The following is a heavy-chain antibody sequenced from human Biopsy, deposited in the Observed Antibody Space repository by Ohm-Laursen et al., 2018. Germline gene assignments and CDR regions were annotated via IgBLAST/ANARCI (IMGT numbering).Heavy chain of an antibody. V-gene: IGHV3-33*06. D-gene: IGHD5-18*01. J-gene: IGHJ6*02. CDR1: GFSFSSYG. CDR2: LWYDGTNK. CDR3: AKDRYNYTPIGGFSMDV. Sequence: SLRLSCAASGFSFSSYGMHWVRQAPGKGLEWVAVLWYDGTNKYYADSVKGRFTISRDNSRDTLYLQMSSLRAEDTAVYYCAKDRYNYTPIGGFSMDVWGQGTTVTVSS.